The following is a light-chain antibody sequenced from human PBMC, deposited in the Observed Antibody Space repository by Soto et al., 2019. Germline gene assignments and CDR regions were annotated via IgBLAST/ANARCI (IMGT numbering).Light chain of an antibody. V-gene: IGLV1-44*01. CDR2: STS. J-gene: IGLJ1*01. Sequence: QSVLTQPPSASGTPGQIVAISCSGSSSNIGSNTVTWYQQLPGTAPKLLIYSTSQRSSGVPGRFSGSKSGASASLSISGLQSEDEADYYCQSYDMSLNNHVFGTGTKVTV. CDR1: SSNIGSNT. CDR3: QSYDMSLNNHV.